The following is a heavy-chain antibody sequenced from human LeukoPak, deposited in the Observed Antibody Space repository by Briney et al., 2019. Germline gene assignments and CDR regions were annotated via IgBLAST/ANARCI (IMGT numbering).Heavy chain of an antibody. D-gene: IGHD3-10*01. J-gene: IGHJ4*02. CDR1: GFTFSSYS. CDR2: ISSSSSYI. V-gene: IGHV3-21*01. Sequence: GGSLRLSCAASGFTFSSYSMNWVRQAPGKGLEWVSSISSSSSYIYYADSVKGRFTISRDNAKNSLYLQMNSLSAEDTAVYYCARDLRFGELLNPTAGSYWGQGTLVTVSS. CDR3: ARDLRFGELLNPTAGSY.